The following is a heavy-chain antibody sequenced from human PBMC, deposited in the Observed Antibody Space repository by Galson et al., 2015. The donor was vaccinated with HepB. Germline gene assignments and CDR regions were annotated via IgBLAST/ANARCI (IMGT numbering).Heavy chain of an antibody. D-gene: IGHD3-3*01. V-gene: IGHV1-8*02. CDR1: ESTFSSYD. CDR2: ISPNNGNT. Sequence: SVKVSCKASESTFSSYDIHWVRQAPGQGLEWMGWISPNNGNTGSAQQFQGRVTMTRNTSISTAYMDLSSLRSEDTAVYYCARVNPSIGAFDYCGQGTLVTVAS. J-gene: IGHJ4*02. CDR3: ARVNPSIGAFDY.